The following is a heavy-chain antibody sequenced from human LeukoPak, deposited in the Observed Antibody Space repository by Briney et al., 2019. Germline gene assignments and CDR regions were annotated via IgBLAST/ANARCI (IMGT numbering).Heavy chain of an antibody. D-gene: IGHD3-10*01. Sequence: PGGSLRLSCVGSGFTFSSSEMNWVRQAPGKGLEWVSYISSSGSTISYADSVKGRFTISRDNSKNSLYLQMTNLRVEDTAFYHCASYGSASLWGQGTLVTVSS. V-gene: IGHV3-48*03. CDR2: ISSSGSTI. CDR1: GFTFSSSE. J-gene: IGHJ4*02. CDR3: ASYGSASL.